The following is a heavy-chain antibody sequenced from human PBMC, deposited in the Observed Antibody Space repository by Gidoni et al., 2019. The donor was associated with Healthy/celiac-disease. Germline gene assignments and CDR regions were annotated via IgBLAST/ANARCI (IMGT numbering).Heavy chain of an antibody. V-gene: IGHV2-5*01. CDR3: AHRAQAVAGQDDAFDI. Sequence: QIPLKESGPTLVKPTQTLTLTCTFSGFSLSTRGVGVGWIRQPPGKALEWLALIYWNDDKRYSPSLKSRLTITKDTSKNQVVLTMTNMDPVDTATYYCAHRAQAVAGQDDAFDIWGQGTMVTVSS. J-gene: IGHJ3*02. CDR1: GFSLSTRGVG. D-gene: IGHD6-19*01. CDR2: IYWNDDK.